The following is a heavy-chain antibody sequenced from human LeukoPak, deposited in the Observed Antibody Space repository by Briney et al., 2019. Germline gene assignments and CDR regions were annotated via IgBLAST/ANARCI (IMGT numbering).Heavy chain of an antibody. CDR3: ARERSGIDAFDI. J-gene: IGHJ3*02. D-gene: IGHD1-14*01. CDR1: EFIVSINY. V-gene: IGHV3-48*01. CDR2: ISSSSSTI. Sequence: GGSLRLSCAASEFIVSINYMNWVRQAPGKGLEWVSYISSSSSTIYYADSVKGRFTISRDNAKNSLYLQMNSLRAEDTAVYYCARERSGIDAFDIWGQGTMVTVSS.